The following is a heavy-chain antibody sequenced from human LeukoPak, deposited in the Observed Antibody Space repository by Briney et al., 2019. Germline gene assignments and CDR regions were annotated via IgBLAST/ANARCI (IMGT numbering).Heavy chain of an antibody. J-gene: IGHJ6*03. CDR1: GFTFSSYA. Sequence: PGGSLRLSCAASGFTFSSYAMHWVRQAPGKGLEWVALISYDGSNKYYADSVKARFIISRDNSKNTLYLQMNSLRAEDTAVYYCAKDRWGYMDVWGKGTTVTVSS. V-gene: IGHV3-30*04. CDR2: ISYDGSNK. CDR3: AKDRWGYMDV. D-gene: IGHD7-27*01.